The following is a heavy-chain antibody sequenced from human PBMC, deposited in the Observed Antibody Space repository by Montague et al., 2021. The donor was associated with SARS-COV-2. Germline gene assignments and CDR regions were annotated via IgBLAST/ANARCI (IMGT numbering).Heavy chain of an antibody. V-gene: IGHV4-39*07. CDR2: IHHSGST. D-gene: IGHD4/OR15-4a*01. CDR1: GGSISSGNYY. J-gene: IGHJ4*02. Sequence: SETLSLTCTVSGGSISSGNYYWSWIRQPPGKGLEWIGEIHHSGSTNYNPSLKSRVTMSVDRSKNHFSLRLSSVTAADTAMYYCARGGYGGWTGYYFDYWGQGTLVTVSS. CDR3: ARGGYGGWTGYYFDY.